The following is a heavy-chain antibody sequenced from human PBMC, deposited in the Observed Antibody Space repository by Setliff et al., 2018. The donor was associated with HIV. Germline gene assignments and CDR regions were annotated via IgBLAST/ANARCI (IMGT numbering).Heavy chain of an antibody. J-gene: IGHJ4*02. D-gene: IGHD3-10*01. V-gene: IGHV4-34*01. CDR1: GPSFSGYY. CDR3: AAKPMIRGRPFAF. Sequence: PSETLSLTCAVYGPSFSGYYWNWIRQFPGKSLEWIGEINHSGTTNYSPSFKSRLNISVDVSKNRFSLRLASLSAADTAAYFCAAKPMIRGRPFAFWGQATLVTVSS. CDR2: INHSGTT.